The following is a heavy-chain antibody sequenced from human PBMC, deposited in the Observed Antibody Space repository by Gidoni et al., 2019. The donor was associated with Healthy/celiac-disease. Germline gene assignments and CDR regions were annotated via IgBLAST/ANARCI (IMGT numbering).Heavy chain of an antibody. Sequence: QVQLQESGPGLVKPSQTLSLTCTVSGGSISSGGYYWSWIRQHPGKGLEWIGYIYYSGSTYYNPSLKSRVTISVDTSKNQFSLKLSSVTAADTAVYYCAGGEVVAPYYYYGMDVWGQGTTVTVSS. V-gene: IGHV4-31*03. CDR2: IYYSGST. J-gene: IGHJ6*02. CDR3: AGGEVVAPYYYYGMDV. CDR1: GGSISSGGYY. D-gene: IGHD2-15*01.